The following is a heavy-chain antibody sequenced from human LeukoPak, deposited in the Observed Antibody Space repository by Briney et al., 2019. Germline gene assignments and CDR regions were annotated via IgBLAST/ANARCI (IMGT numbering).Heavy chain of an antibody. D-gene: IGHD2-15*01. CDR1: GFLFSSFG. V-gene: IGHV3-30*02. J-gene: IGHJ4*02. CDR2: IHHDGITK. Sequence: PGGSLRLSCAASGFLFSSFGMHWVRQAPGKGLEWVAFIHHDGITKFYGDSVRGRFTISRDNSRNTLYVQMDSLRNDDTAVYYCAKEAVVAPDLDVGGQGVLVSVSS. CDR3: AKEAVVAPDLDV.